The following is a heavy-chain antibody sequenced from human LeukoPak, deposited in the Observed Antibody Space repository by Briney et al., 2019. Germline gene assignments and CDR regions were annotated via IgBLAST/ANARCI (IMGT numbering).Heavy chain of an antibody. CDR2: TFYRSKWHN. J-gene: IGHJ4*02. Sequence: SQTLSLTCAISGDSVSSNSAAWNWIRQSPSRGLEWLGWTFYRSKWHNDYAVSVKGRITINPDTSKNQFSLQLNSVSPEDTTVYYCARKLGSSSGWNYFDYWGQGTLVTVSS. CDR1: GDSVSSNSAA. V-gene: IGHV6-1*01. CDR3: ARKLGSSSGWNYFDY. D-gene: IGHD6-19*01.